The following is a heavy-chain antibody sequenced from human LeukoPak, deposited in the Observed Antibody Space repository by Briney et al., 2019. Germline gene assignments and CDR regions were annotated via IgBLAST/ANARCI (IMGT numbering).Heavy chain of an antibody. J-gene: IGHJ6*02. D-gene: IGHD3-10*01. CDR1: GGSISSGGYY. CDR3: ASAGMYYYGMDV. V-gene: IGHV4-31*03. Sequence: SETLSLTCTVSGGSISSGGYYWSWIRQHPGKGLEWIGSIYYSGIYYNLSLKSRVTISEDTSKNQFSLRLNSVTAADTAMYYCASAGMYYYGMDVWGQGTTVTVSS. CDR2: IYYSGI.